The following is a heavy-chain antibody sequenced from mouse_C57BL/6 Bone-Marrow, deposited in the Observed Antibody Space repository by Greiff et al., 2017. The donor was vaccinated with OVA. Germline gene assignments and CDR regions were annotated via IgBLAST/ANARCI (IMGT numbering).Heavy chain of an antibody. CDR3: ARLRAYYSNYEAMDY. D-gene: IGHD2-5*01. CDR2: ISNGGGST. J-gene: IGHJ4*01. V-gene: IGHV5-12*01. CDR1: GFTFSDYY. Sequence: VQLKESGGGLVQPGGSLKLSCAASGFTFSDYYMYWVRQTPEKRLEWVAYISNGGGSTYYPDTVKGRFTISRDNAKNTLYLQMSRLKSEDTAMYYCARLRAYYSNYEAMDYWGQGTSVTVSS.